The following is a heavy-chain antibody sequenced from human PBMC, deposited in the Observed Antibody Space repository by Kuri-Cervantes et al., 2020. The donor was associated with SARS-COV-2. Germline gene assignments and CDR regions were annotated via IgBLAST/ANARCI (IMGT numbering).Heavy chain of an antibody. CDR2: IYTSGST. Sequence: GSLRLSCTVSGGSISSYYWSWFRQPAGKGLEWIGRIYTSGSTNYNPSLKSRVTMSVDTSKNQFSLKLSSVTAADTAVYYCARHALSSSVRGGGEYYYYYGMDVWGQGTTVTVSS. V-gene: IGHV4-4*07. CDR3: ARHALSSSVRGGGEYYYYYGMDV. CDR1: GGSISSYY. J-gene: IGHJ6*02. D-gene: IGHD3-10*01.